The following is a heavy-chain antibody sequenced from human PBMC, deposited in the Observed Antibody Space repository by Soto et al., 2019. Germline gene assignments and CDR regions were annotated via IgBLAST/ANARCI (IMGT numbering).Heavy chain of an antibody. J-gene: IGHJ3*02. CDR3: AKEAYCSDGSCLDDAFDI. D-gene: IGHD2-15*01. CDR2: IIPVLGLA. V-gene: IGHV1-69*02. Sequence: QVQLVQSGAEVKKPGSSVKVSCKASGGTFSTYSITWVRQAPGQGPEWMGRIIPVLGLANYAQKFHGRVTITGDKSTSTAYMELSSLRSEDTAVYYCAKEAYCSDGSCLDDAFDIWGQGTMVTVSS. CDR1: GGTFSTYS.